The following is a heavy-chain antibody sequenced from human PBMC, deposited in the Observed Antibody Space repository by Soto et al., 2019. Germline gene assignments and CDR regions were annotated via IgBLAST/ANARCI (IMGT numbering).Heavy chain of an antibody. J-gene: IGHJ3*02. V-gene: IGHV1-2*04. CDR2: INPNSGGT. CDR1: GYTFTCYY. Sequence: QVQLVQSGAEVKKPGASVKVSCKASGYTFTCYYMHWVRQAPGQGLEWMGWINPNSGGTNYAQKFQGWVTMTRDTSISTAYMELSRLRSDDTAVYYCARSVAAAGYAFDIWGQGTMVTVSS. D-gene: IGHD6-13*01. CDR3: ARSVAAAGYAFDI.